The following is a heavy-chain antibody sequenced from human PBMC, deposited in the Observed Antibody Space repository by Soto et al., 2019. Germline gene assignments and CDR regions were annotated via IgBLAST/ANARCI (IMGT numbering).Heavy chain of an antibody. CDR1: GGSFSGYY. Sequence: SETLSLTCAVYGGSFSGYYWSWIRQPPGKGLEWIGEINHSGSTNYNPSLKSRVTISVDTSKNQFSLKLSSVTAADTAVYYCARWYTMVRGGGFDYWGQEPRSPSP. CDR3: ARWYTMVRGGGFDY. CDR2: INHSGST. D-gene: IGHD3-10*01. J-gene: IGHJ4*01. V-gene: IGHV4-34*01.